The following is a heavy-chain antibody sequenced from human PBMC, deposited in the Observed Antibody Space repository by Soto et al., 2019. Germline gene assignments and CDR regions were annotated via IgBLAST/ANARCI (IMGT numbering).Heavy chain of an antibody. CDR2: ISGYNGNT. V-gene: IGHV1-18*01. J-gene: IGHJ4*02. CDR1: GYSFTKYG. Sequence: QVQLVQSGVEVKKPGASVKVSCKASGYSFTKYGITWVRQAPGQGLEWLGWISGYNGNTNYAQKFQGRVTMTTDTSTSTAYMDLRSLRYDDTAVYYCARGGRFAVADTDYWGQGTLLTVSS. CDR3: ARGGRFAVADTDY. D-gene: IGHD3-3*01.